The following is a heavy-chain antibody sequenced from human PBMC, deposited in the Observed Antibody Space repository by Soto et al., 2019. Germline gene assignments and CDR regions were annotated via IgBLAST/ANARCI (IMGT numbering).Heavy chain of an antibody. D-gene: IGHD3-3*01. CDR1: GGSISSSSYY. CDR3: ARVSSITIFGGVIP. CDR2: IYYSGST. Sequence: SETLSLTCTVSGGSISSSSYYWGWIRQPPGKGLEWIGSIYYSGSTYYNPSLKSRVTISVDTSKNQFSLKLSSVTAADTAVYYCARVSSITIFGGVIPWGQGTLVTVSS. J-gene: IGHJ4*02. V-gene: IGHV4-39*01.